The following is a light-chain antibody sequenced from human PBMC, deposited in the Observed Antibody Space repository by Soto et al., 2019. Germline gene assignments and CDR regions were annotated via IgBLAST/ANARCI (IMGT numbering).Light chain of an antibody. Sequence: QSVLTQPASVSGSPGQSITISCTGTSSDVGGYNYVSWYQQLPGKAPKLMIYDVSNRPSGVSNRFSGSKSGNTASLTISGLQPEDEADYYCSSYTSSSTWVFGGGTKLTVL. V-gene: IGLV2-14*01. CDR2: DVS. CDR1: SSDVGGYNY. J-gene: IGLJ3*02. CDR3: SSYTSSSTWV.